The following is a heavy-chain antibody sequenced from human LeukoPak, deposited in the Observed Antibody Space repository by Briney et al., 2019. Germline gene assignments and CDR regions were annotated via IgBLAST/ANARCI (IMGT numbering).Heavy chain of an antibody. V-gene: IGHV4-39*07. CDR3: ARTHYYYYYMDV. CDR2: IYYSGST. Sequence: PSETLSLTCTVSGGSISSTTYYCAWIRQPPGKGLEWIGSIYYSGSTYYNPSLKSRVTISVDTSKTQFSLRLSSVTAADTAVYYCARTHYYYYYMDVWGKGTTVTVS. J-gene: IGHJ6*03. CDR1: GGSISSTTYY.